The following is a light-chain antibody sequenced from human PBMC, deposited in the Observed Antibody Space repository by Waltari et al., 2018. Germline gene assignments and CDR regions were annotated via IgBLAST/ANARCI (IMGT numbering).Light chain of an antibody. J-gene: IGKJ1*01. CDR1: QSVSSS. CDR3: LQRSNWPWT. V-gene: IGKV3-15*01. Sequence: EIVMTQSPATLSLSPAERATLSCRASQSVSSSLAWYQQKPGQAPRLLIYGASSRATGIPDRFSGSGSGTDFTLTISSLEPEDVAVYYCLQRSNWPWTFGQGTKVEIK. CDR2: GAS.